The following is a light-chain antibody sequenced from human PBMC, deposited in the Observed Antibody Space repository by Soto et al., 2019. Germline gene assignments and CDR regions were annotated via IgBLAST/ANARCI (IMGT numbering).Light chain of an antibody. Sequence: QTVVTQEPSLTVSPGGTVTLTCGSTTVPVTSGHYPYWFQHKPGQAPRVLIYDTKYKQSWTPARFSGSLLGGKAALTLSGAQPEDEADYYCLLSYSDAVVFGGGTKLTVL. CDR3: LLSYSDAVV. J-gene: IGLJ2*01. CDR1: TVPVTSGHY. V-gene: IGLV7-46*01. CDR2: DTK.